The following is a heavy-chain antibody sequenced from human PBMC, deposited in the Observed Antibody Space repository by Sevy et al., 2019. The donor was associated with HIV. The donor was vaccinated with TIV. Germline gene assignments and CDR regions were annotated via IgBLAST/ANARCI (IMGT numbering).Heavy chain of an antibody. CDR2: IFYNGNT. D-gene: IGHD3-10*01. CDR3: ARGLNYYVSGSFDY. CDR1: GVSVTSGNSY. Sequence: SETLSLTCTVSGVSVTSGNSYWSWIRQPPGKGLEWIGYIFYNGNTNYNPSLESRVIMSVDTSNSQFSLSLNSVTAADTAVYYCARGLNYYVSGSFDYWGQGTLVTVSS. V-gene: IGHV4-61*01. J-gene: IGHJ4*02.